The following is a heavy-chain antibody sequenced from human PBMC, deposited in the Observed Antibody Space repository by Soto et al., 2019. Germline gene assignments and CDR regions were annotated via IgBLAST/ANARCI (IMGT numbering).Heavy chain of an antibody. CDR3: FRGTDCATVDGFHRYFDS. Sequence: QVRLQESGPGLVKSSQTLSLTCSVSGGAINSDYYYWGWVRQPPGKGLEWIGYMYSSGSTYSNPSLKCPVAMSIDASQNPCSLSLASVTAADTAVYLCFRGTDCATVDGFHRYFDSWGQGIPVTVSS. D-gene: IGHD2-15*01. V-gene: IGHV4-30-4*01. J-gene: IGHJ5*01. CDR2: MYSSGST. CDR1: GGAINSDYYY.